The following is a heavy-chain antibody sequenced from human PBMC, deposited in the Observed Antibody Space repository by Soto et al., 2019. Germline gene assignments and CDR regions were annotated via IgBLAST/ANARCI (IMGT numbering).Heavy chain of an antibody. CDR2: IIQIFGTA. Sequence: SVDVSSKASVGTSSSYAIIRVRQAPGQGLEWMGGIIQIFGTANYAQKFQGRVTSTADESTSTAYMELSSLRAEDTAVYYCASYYYDSGGYSHYYHCWGQGARVTVSS. CDR3: ASYYYDSGGYSHYYHC. D-gene: IGHD3-22*01. J-gene: IGHJ4*02. V-gene: IGHV1-69*13. CDR1: VGTSSSYA.